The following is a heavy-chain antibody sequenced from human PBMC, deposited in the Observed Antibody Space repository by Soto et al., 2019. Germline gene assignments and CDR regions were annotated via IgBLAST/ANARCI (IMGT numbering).Heavy chain of an antibody. CDR2: INHSGSS. Sequence: SETLSLTCAVSGGSITRTNCWSWVRQPPGKGLEWIGEINHSGSSNYNPSLKSRVTISVDKSKNQFSLNLSSVTAADTAVYFCARVWSYYESSGPRRYFDYCGPGTLVTVSS. CDR3: ARVWSYYESSGPRRYFDY. D-gene: IGHD3-22*01. V-gene: IGHV4-4*02. CDR1: GGSITRTNC. J-gene: IGHJ4*02.